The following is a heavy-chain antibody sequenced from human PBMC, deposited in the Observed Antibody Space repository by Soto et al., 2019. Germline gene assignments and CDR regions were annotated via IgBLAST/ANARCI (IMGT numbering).Heavy chain of an antibody. D-gene: IGHD2-21*01. CDR2: ISYDGSNK. J-gene: IGHJ6*02. V-gene: IGHV3-30*18. CDR3: AKDGGERVRGTQEAEANKRKYYYYYGMDV. CDR1: GFTFSSYG. Sequence: QVQLVESGGGVVQPGRSLRLSCAASGFTFSSYGMHWVRQAPGKGLEWVAVISYDGSNKYYADSVKGRFTISRDNAKNTMYRERHILRAEDTAVYYCAKDGGERVRGTQEAEANKRKYYYYYGMDVWGQGTTVTVSS.